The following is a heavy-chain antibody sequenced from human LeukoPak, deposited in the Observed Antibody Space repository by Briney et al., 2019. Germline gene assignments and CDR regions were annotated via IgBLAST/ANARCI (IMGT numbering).Heavy chain of an antibody. CDR2: IYYSGGT. CDR3: ARNIPFDY. CDR1: GGSISSYY. J-gene: IGHJ4*02. D-gene: IGHD2/OR15-2a*01. V-gene: IGHV4-59*01. Sequence: SETLSLTCTVSGGSISSYYWSWIRQPPGKGLEWIGYIYYSGGTNYNPSLKSRVTISVDTSKNQFSLKLSSVTAADTAVYYCARNIPFDYWGQGTLVTVSS.